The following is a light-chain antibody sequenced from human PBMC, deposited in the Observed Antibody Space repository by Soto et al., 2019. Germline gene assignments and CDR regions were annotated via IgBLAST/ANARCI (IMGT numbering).Light chain of an antibody. CDR1: SGHTSYP. V-gene: IGLV4-69*01. CDR2: LNNDGTH. CDR3: QTWGTGIHV. J-gene: IGLJ1*01. Sequence: QPVLTQSPSASASLGASVNLTCTLSSGHTSYPIAWHQQQPAKGPRYLMKLNNDGTHFKGDGIPDRFSGSSSGAERYLAISRLQSDDEADYYCQTWGTGIHVFGTGTKVTVL.